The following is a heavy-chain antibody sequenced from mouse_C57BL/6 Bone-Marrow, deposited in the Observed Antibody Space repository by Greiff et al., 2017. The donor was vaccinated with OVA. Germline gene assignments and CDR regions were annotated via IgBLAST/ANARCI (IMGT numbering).Heavy chain of an antibody. CDR2: IDPSDSYT. Sequence: QVQLQQPGAELVRPGTSVKLSCKASGYTFTSYWMHWVKQRPGQGLEWIGVIDPSDSYTNYNQKFKGKATLTVDTSSSTAYMQLSSLTSEDSAVYYCARRWLLRVDYWGQGTTLTVSS. CDR1: GYTFTSYW. D-gene: IGHD2-3*01. CDR3: ARRWLLRVDY. J-gene: IGHJ2*01. V-gene: IGHV1-59*01.